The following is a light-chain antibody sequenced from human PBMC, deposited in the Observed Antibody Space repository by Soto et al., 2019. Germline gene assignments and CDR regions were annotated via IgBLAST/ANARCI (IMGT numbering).Light chain of an antibody. J-gene: IGKJ5*01. V-gene: IGKV3-11*01. CDR3: QQRSNSIT. Sequence: EIVLTQSPATLSVSPGERATLSCRASQGVSSSLAWYQQKPGQAPRLLIYDASNRATGIPARFSGSGSGTDFPLTISSLEPEDFAVDDCQQRSNSITFGQGTRLEIK. CDR2: DAS. CDR1: QGVSSS.